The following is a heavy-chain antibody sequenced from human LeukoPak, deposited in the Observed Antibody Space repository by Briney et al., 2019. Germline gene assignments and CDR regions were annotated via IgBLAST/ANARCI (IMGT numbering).Heavy chain of an antibody. Sequence: ASLKVSCTASGYTFTSYGISWVRQAPGQGLEWMGWISAYNGNTNYAQKLQGRVTMTTDTSTSTAYMELRSLRSDDTAVYYCARDPPHQNIVVVPAVFGMDVWGQGTTVTVSS. CDR3: ARDPPHQNIVVVPAVFGMDV. CDR1: GYTFTSYG. D-gene: IGHD2-2*01. V-gene: IGHV1-18*01. J-gene: IGHJ6*02. CDR2: ISAYNGNT.